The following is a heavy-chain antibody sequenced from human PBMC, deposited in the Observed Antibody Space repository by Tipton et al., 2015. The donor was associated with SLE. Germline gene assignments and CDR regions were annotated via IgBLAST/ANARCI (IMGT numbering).Heavy chain of an antibody. J-gene: IGHJ6*03. D-gene: IGHD3-3*01. V-gene: IGHV4-59*01. CDR3: ARDKAIFGAGYYMDV. CDR1: GGSISSYY. Sequence: TLSLTCTVSGGSISSYYWSWIRQPPGQGLEWIGYIYYSGSTDYNPSLKSRVTISVDTSKNQFSLKLSSVTAADTAVHYCARDKAIFGAGYYMDVWGKGTTVTVSS. CDR2: IYYSGST.